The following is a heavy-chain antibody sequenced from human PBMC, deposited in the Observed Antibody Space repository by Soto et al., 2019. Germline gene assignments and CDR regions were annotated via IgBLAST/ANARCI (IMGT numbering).Heavy chain of an antibody. CDR2: LNNYGNT. J-gene: IGHJ5*02. CDR3: GRESGETWDYEAS. V-gene: IGHV4-4*07. D-gene: IGHD1-7*01. Sequence: KPSETLSLTCTVSGGSTSSYRCSWIRQPAGRVLEWIGRLNNYGNTNYNHSLKSRVTVSVDTSRNQFFLTLRSVTAADSAVYHCGRESGETWDYEASWGQGTPVTVSS. CDR1: GGSTSSYR.